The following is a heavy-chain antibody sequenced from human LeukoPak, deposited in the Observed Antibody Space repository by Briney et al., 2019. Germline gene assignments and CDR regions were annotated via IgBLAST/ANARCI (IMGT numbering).Heavy chain of an antibody. CDR1: GFTFSSYA. D-gene: IGHD3-10*01. CDR3: ASTRGSYYYYYGMDV. J-gene: IGHJ6*02. V-gene: IGHV3-23*01. Sequence: GGSLRLSCAASGFTFSSYAMSWVRQAPGKGLEWVSAISGSGGSTYYADSVKGRFTISRDNSKNTLYLQMNSLRAEDTAVYYCASTRGSYYYYYGMDVWGQGTTVTVS. CDR2: ISGSGGST.